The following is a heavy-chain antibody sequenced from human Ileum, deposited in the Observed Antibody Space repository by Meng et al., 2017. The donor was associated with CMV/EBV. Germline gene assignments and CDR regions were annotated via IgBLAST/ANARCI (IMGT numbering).Heavy chain of an antibody. CDR1: GFTVSNYE. J-gene: IGHJ4*02. Sequence: GESLKISCAASGFTVSNYEMNWVRQAPGKGLEWVSAISGSGGSTYYADSVKGRFTISRDNSKNTLYLQMNSLRAEDTAVYYCAKGPGIAAAGTRVGYWGQGTLVTVSS. CDR3: AKGPGIAAAGTRVGY. V-gene: IGHV3-23*01. D-gene: IGHD6-13*01. CDR2: ISGSGGST.